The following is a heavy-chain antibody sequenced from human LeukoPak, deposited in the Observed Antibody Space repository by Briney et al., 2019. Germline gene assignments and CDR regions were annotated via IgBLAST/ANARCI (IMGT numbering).Heavy chain of an antibody. V-gene: IGHV1-8*01. CDR1: GFTLTIYD. CDR3: VRGRFIAGAGD. CDR2: MNGNSGDT. Sequence: ASVKVSCETSGFTLTIYDINWVRQATGQGLEWMGWMNGNSGDTGYAQKFQGRVTMTRNTSISTAYMELSNLRSEDTAVYYCVRGRFIAGAGDWGQGTPVTVPS. D-gene: IGHD1-26*01. J-gene: IGHJ1*01.